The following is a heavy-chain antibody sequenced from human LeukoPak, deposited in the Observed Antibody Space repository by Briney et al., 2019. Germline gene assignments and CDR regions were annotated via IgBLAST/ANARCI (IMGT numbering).Heavy chain of an antibody. D-gene: IGHD3-10*01. J-gene: IGHJ6*02. CDR2: ISAYNGNT. CDR3: AKGKGSGSHYHVIGYSMDV. CDR1: GYTFTSYG. V-gene: IGHV1-18*01. Sequence: ASVKVSCKASGYTFTSYGFSWVRQAPGQGLEWMGWISAYNGNTNYAQKLQGRVTMTTDTSTSTAYKELRSLRSDDTAVYYCAKGKGSGSHYHVIGYSMDVWGHGTKVIVSS.